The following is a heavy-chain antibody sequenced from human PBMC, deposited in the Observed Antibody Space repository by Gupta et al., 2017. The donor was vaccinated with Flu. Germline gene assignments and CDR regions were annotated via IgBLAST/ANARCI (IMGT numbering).Heavy chain of an antibody. J-gene: IGHJ4*02. CDR2: IKQDGSEK. CDR3: ARVSLRDGYNGRPFDC. CDR1: GFTFSSYW. D-gene: IGHD5-24*01. V-gene: IGHV3-7*01. Sequence: EVQLVESGGGLVQPGGSLRLSCAASGFTFSSYWMSWVRQAPGKGLEWVANIKQDGSEKYYVDSVKGRFTISRDNAKNSLYLQMNSLRAEDTAVYYCARVSLRDGYNGRPFDCWGQGTLVTVSS.